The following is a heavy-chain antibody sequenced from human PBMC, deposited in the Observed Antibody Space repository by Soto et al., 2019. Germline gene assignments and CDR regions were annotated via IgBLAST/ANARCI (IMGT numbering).Heavy chain of an antibody. D-gene: IGHD3-9*01. J-gene: IGHJ4*02. Sequence: QVQLQESGPGLVKPSETLSLTCTVSGGSISSYYWSWIRQPPGKGLEWIGYIYYSGSTNYNPSLRSRVTISVDTSKNQFSLKLSSVTAADTAVYYCARVAGGVTISFDYWGQGTLVTVSS. V-gene: IGHV4-59*01. CDR3: ARVAGGVTISFDY. CDR2: IYYSGST. CDR1: GGSISSYY.